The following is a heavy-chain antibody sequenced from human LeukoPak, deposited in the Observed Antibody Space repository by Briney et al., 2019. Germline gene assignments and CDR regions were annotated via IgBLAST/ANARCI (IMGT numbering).Heavy chain of an antibody. CDR3: ARDGSGYDRVPYFNY. CDR2: INPSGGST. J-gene: IGHJ4*02. V-gene: IGHV1-46*01. Sequence: AASVKVSCKASGYTFTSYYMHWVRQAPGQGLEWMGIINPSGGSTSYAQKFQGRVTMTRDTSTSTVYMELSSLRSEDTAVYYCARDGSGYDRVPYFNYWGQGTLVTVSS. D-gene: IGHD5-12*01. CDR1: GYTFTSYY.